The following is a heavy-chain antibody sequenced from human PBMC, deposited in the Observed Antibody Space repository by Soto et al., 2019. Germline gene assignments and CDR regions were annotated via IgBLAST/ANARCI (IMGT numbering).Heavy chain of an antibody. CDR1: GFTVSSNY. J-gene: IGHJ3*02. D-gene: IGHD6-19*01. CDR2: IYSGGST. CDR3: ASLIGGQWPDAFDI. V-gene: IGHV3-66*01. Sequence: PGGSLRLSCAASGFTVSSNYMSWVRQAPGKGLEWVSVIYSGGSTYYADSVKGRFTISRDNSKNTLYLQMNSLRAEDTAVYYCASLIGGQWPDAFDIWGQGTMVTVSS.